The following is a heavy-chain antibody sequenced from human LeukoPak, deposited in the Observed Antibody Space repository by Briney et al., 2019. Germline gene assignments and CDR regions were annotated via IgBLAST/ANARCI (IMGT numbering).Heavy chain of an antibody. CDR3: ARDRSLIAAAGTPYYYYMDV. J-gene: IGHJ6*03. D-gene: IGHD6-13*01. V-gene: IGHV3-30*02. CDR2: IRYDGSNK. CDR1: GFTFSSYG. Sequence: PGGSLRLSCGASGFTFSSYGMHWVRQAPGKGLEWVAFIRYDGSNKYYADSVKGRFTISRDNAKNSLYLQMNSLRADDTAVYYCARDRSLIAAAGTPYYYYMDVWGKGSTVTVSS.